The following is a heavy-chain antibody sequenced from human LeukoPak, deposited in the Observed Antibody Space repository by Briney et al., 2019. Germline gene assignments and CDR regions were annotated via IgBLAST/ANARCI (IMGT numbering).Heavy chain of an antibody. J-gene: IGHJ4*02. D-gene: IGHD4-17*01. V-gene: IGHV3-15*04. CDR2: IGSKTNGGTT. Sequence: GGSLRLSCAASGFTFNTYSMHWVRQAPGRGLEWVGRIGSKTNGGTTVYAAPVQGRFTISRDDSKNTLSLQMNSLKTEDTAVYYCTTDPAGVTTVSSPNYYFDYWGQGTLVTVSS. CDR3: TTDPAGVTTVSSPNYYFDY. CDR1: GFTFNTYS.